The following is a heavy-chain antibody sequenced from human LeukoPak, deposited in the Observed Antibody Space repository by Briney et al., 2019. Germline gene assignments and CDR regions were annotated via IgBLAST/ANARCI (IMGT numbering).Heavy chain of an antibody. D-gene: IGHD2-2*01. Sequence: GGSLRPSCAASGFTFSSYAMHWVRQAPGKGLEWVAVISYDGSNKYYADSVKGRFTISRDNSKNTLYLQMNSLRAEDTAVYYCARDGGDIVVVPAAARSYYYYYMDVWGKGTTVTVSS. V-gene: IGHV3-30-3*01. CDR2: ISYDGSNK. CDR1: GFTFSSYA. J-gene: IGHJ6*03. CDR3: ARDGGDIVVVPAAARSYYYYYMDV.